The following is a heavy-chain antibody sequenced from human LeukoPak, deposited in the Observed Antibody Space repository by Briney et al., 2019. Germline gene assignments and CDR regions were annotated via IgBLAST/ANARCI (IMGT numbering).Heavy chain of an antibody. D-gene: IGHD1-1*01. CDR3: AKGNDILN. V-gene: IGHV3-9*01. CDR1: GFNFDDYA. J-gene: IGHJ4*02. CDR2: ITWNSGYI. Sequence: GGSLRLSCAASGFNFDDYAMHWVWQGPGKGLEWVPGITWNSGYIGYADSVKGRFTISRDNAKNSLYLQMNSLRAEDTALYYCAKGNDILNWGQGTLVTVSS.